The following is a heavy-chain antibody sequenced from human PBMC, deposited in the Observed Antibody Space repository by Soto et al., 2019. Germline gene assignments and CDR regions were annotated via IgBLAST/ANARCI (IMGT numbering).Heavy chain of an antibody. D-gene: IGHD3-22*01. CDR2: INHSGST. CDR1: GGSFSGYY. CDR3: ARGRSTSGYPNFDP. V-gene: IGHV4-34*01. Sequence: SETLSLTCAVYGGSFSGYYWSWIRQPPGKGLEWIGEINHSGSTNYNPSLKSRVTISVDTSKNQFSLKLSSVTAADTGVYYCARGRSTSGYPNFDPWGQGTLVTVSS. J-gene: IGHJ5*02.